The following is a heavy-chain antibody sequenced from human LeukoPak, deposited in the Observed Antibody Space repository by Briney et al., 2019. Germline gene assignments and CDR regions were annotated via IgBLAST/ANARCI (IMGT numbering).Heavy chain of an antibody. CDR1: GFTFSSYA. CDR2: ISGSGGST. CDR3: ASRGYSYGPYDY. J-gene: IGHJ4*02. D-gene: IGHD5-18*01. V-gene: IGHV3-23*01. Sequence: GGSLRLSCAASGFTFSSYAMSWVRQAPGKGLEWVSGISGSGGSTDYADSVKGRFTISRDNSKNTLYLQMNSLRAEDTAVYYCASRGYSYGPYDYWGQGTLSPSPQ.